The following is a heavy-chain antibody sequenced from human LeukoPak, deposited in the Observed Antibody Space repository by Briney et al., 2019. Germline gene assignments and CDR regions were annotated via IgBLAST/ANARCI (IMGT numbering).Heavy chain of an antibody. D-gene: IGHD2-21*01. CDR1: GDSVSSNSAA. J-gene: IGHJ4*02. Sequence: SQTLSLTCAISGDSVSSNSAAWNWIRQSPSRGLEWLGRTYYRSRWYSDYAVSVESRITINPDTSKNQFTLQLNSVAPGDTAVYYCARGVISIDYWGQGTLVTVSS. CDR3: ARGVISIDY. CDR2: TYYRSRWYS. V-gene: IGHV6-1*01.